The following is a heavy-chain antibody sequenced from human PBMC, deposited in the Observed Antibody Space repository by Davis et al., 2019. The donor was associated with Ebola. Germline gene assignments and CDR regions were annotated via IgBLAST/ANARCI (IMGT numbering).Heavy chain of an antibody. CDR1: GFVFRNYV. D-gene: IGHD3-3*01. V-gene: IGHV3-7*01. J-gene: IGHJ4*02. CDR3: ARWGLRGNYDSWSGSDYYFDY. CDR2: IKTDGSEE. Sequence: GGSLRLSCAASGFVFRNYVMSWVRQAPGKGLEWVANIKTDGSEEHYVDSVKGRFTMSRDNAKNSLYLQLDSLRDEDTAVYYCARWGLRGNYDSWSGSDYYFDYWGQGILVTVSS.